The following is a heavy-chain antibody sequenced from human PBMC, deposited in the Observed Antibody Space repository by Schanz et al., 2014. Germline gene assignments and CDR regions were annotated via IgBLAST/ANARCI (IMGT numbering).Heavy chain of an antibody. D-gene: IGHD5-12*01. J-gene: IGHJ3*02. CDR1: GITLSGYG. V-gene: IGHV3-21*01. CDR2: INSRSNFI. Sequence: VQLAESGGGLAQPGGSLRLSCAASGITLSGYGLHWIRQTPKGLEWVSSINSRSNFIYYADSVKGRFTISRDNAKNSLYLQMNSLRAEDTAVYYCAGAVATIRADSIDIWGQGTMDAVSS. CDR3: AGAVATIRADSIDI.